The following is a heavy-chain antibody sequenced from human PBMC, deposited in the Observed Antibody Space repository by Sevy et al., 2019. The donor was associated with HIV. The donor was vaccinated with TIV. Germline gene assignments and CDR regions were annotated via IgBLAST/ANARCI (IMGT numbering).Heavy chain of an antibody. J-gene: IGHJ4*02. CDR1: GFNFSSHK. D-gene: IGHD3-3*01. CDR2: ISDGGAVI. Sequence: GGSLRLSCAASGFNFSSHKMNWIRQAPGKGLEWVAYISDGGAVIHYADSVKGRFTISRDNSKNSLYLQMNSLRADDTAVYYCAKEGAFWSGYYVDYWGQGTLVTVPS. CDR3: AKEGAFWSGYYVDY. V-gene: IGHV3-48*03.